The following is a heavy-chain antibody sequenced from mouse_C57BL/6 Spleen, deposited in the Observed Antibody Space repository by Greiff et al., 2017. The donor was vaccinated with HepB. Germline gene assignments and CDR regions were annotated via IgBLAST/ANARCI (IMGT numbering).Heavy chain of an antibody. CDR1: GFTFSDYY. D-gene: IGHD1-1*01. J-gene: IGHJ2*01. Sequence: DVMLVESGGGLVQPGGSLKLSCAASGFTFSDYYMYWVRQTPEKRLEWVAYISNGGGSTYYPDTVKGRFTISRDNAKNTLYLQMSRLKSEDTAMYYCARGYYGSKNYFDYWGQGTTLTVSS. V-gene: IGHV5-12*01. CDR2: ISNGGGST. CDR3: ARGYYGSKNYFDY.